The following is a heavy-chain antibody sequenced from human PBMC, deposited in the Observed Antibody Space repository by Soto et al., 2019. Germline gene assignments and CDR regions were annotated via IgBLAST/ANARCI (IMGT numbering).Heavy chain of an antibody. V-gene: IGHV1-18*01. CDR1: GYTFTSYG. CDR3: ASAALAELGYFDWGLDY. J-gene: IGHJ4*02. CDR2: ISAYNGNT. D-gene: IGHD3-9*01. Sequence: ASVKVSCKASGYTFTSYGISWVRQAPGQGLEWMGWISAYNGNTNYAQKLQGRVTMTTDTSTSTAYMELRSLRSDDTAVYYCASAALAELGYFDWGLDYWGQGTLVTVSS.